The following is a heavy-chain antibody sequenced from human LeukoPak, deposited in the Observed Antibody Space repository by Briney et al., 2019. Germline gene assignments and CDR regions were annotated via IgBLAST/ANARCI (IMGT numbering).Heavy chain of an antibody. CDR1: GYSFTSHW. Sequence: PGESLRISCKGSGYSFTSHWISWVRQMPGKGREWMGRIDPSDSYTNYSPSFQGHVTISADKSISTAYLQWSSLKASDTAMYYCAIKYYYYYGMDVWGQGTTVTVSS. CDR3: AIKYYYYYGMDV. J-gene: IGHJ6*02. V-gene: IGHV5-10-1*01. CDR2: IDPSDSYT.